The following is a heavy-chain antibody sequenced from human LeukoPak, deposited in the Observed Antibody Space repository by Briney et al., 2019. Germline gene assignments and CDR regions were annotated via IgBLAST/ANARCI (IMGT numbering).Heavy chain of an antibody. Sequence: GWSLRLSCAASGFTFSSYGMHWVRQAPGKGLEWVAFIRYDGSNKYYADSVKGRFTISRDNSENTLFLRMNSLRAEDTAVYYCAKYDSGSHYDDYWGQGTLVTVSS. J-gene: IGHJ4*02. CDR3: AKYDSGSHYDDY. V-gene: IGHV3-30*02. D-gene: IGHD3-22*01. CDR1: GFTFSSYG. CDR2: IRYDGSNK.